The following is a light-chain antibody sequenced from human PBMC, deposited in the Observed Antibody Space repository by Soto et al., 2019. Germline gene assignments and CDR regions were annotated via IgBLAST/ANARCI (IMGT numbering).Light chain of an antibody. CDR2: DAS. Sequence: DIPMPQSASSLSASVGATVTITCQASQDISHYLNWYKQKPGKALTLLIYDASNLHPGVPSRFRGSGSGTEFTITISSLQPDEFATYYCQHYNSQWTFGQGTKVDIK. CDR1: QDISHY. CDR3: QHYNSQWT. V-gene: IGKV1-33*01. J-gene: IGKJ1*01.